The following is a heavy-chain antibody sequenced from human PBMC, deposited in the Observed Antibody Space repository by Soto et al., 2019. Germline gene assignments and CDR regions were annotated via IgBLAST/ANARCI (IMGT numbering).Heavy chain of an antibody. Sequence: VQLVESGGGLVQPGGSLRLSCAASGFTVSSNYMSWVRQAPGKGLEWVSVIYSGGSTYYADSVKGRFTISRDNSKNTLYLQMNSLRAEDTAVYYCARLSSSSWYLHGMDVWGQGTTVTVSS. CDR1: GFTVSSNY. CDR3: ARLSSSSWYLHGMDV. CDR2: IYSGGST. J-gene: IGHJ6*02. D-gene: IGHD6-13*01. V-gene: IGHV3-66*04.